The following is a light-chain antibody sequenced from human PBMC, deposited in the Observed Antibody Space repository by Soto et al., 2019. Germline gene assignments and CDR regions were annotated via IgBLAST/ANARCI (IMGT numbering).Light chain of an antibody. CDR3: QQYNSYSVPS. J-gene: IGKJ1*01. V-gene: IGKV1-5*03. CDR1: QNIDNW. Sequence: DVQMTQSPSTLSASVGDRVTITCRASQNIDNWLAWYQQKPLKAPXLVIYKASSLETGVPSRFSGSGSGTEFTLTISSLEPDDFANYHCQQYNSYSVPSFGQGTKVDIK. CDR2: KAS.